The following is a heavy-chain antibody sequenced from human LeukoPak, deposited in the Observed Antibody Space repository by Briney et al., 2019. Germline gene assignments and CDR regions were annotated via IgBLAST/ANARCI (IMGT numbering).Heavy chain of an antibody. CDR3: ARDGHTYYDGLCYFDY. J-gene: IGHJ4*02. V-gene: IGHV3-21*04. D-gene: IGHD3-22*01. CDR1: GFTFSSYS. Sequence: GGSLRLSCAASGFTFSSYSMNWVRQAPGKGLEWVSSISSSSSYIYYADSVKGRFTISRDNAKNSLYLQMNSLRAEDTAVYYCARDGHTYYDGLCYFDYWGQGTLVTVSS. CDR2: ISSSSSYI.